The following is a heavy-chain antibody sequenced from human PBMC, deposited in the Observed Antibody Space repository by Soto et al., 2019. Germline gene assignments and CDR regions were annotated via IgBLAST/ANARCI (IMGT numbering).Heavy chain of an antibody. J-gene: IGHJ4*02. CDR1: GDSISPFY. D-gene: IGHD2-15*01. V-gene: IGHV4-59*01. CDR3: ARVGGVAARTFDY. CDR2: LYYSGNT. Sequence: SETLSLTCTVSGDSISPFYWSWVRQPPGKGLEWIGYLYYSGNTNYNPSLKSRVTISVDASKNQVSLRLTSVTAADTAVYYCARVGGVAARTFDYWGQGTVVTVSS.